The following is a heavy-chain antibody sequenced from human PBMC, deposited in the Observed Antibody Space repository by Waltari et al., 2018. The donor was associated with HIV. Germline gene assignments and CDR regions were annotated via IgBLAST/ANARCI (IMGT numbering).Heavy chain of an antibody. Sequence: QVQLVQSGAEVKKPGSSVKVSCKASGGTFSSYAISWVRQAPGQGIEWMGGIIPIFGKANYAQKFQGRVTITADESTSTAYMELSSLRSEDTAVYYCATYSSGYYTYYYYYGMDVWGQGTTVTVSS. V-gene: IGHV1-69*01. CDR1: GGTFSSYA. D-gene: IGHD3-22*01. J-gene: IGHJ6*02. CDR3: ATYSSGYYTYYYYYGMDV. CDR2: IIPIFGKA.